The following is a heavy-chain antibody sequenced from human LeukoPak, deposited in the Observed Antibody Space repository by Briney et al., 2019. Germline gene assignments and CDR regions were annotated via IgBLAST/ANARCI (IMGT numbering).Heavy chain of an antibody. CDR3: ARMVRGVIIGWFDP. Sequence: GGSLRLSCAASGFTFSSYSMNWVRQAPGKGLEWVSSISSSSSYIYYADSVKGRFTISRDNAKNSLYLQMNSLRAEDMAVYYCARMVRGVIIGWFDPWGQGTLVTVSS. D-gene: IGHD3-10*01. CDR2: ISSSSSYI. CDR1: GFTFSSYS. J-gene: IGHJ5*02. V-gene: IGHV3-21*01.